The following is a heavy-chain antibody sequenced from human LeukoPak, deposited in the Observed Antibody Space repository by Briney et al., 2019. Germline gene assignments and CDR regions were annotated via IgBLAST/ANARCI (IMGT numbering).Heavy chain of an antibody. D-gene: IGHD1-7*01. V-gene: IGHV4-30-2*01. CDR1: GGSISSGGYS. Sequence: PSQTLSLTCAVSGGSISSGGYSWGWIRQPPGTGLEWIGYIYHSGSTYYNPSLKSRVTISVDRSKNQFSLKLSSVTAADTAVYYCARGNSRYYYYGMDVWGKGTTVTVSS. CDR3: ARGNSRYYYYGMDV. J-gene: IGHJ6*04. CDR2: IYHSGST.